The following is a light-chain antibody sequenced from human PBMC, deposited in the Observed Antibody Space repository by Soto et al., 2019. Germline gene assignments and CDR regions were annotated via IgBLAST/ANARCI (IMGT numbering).Light chain of an antibody. CDR3: CSYAGSSTFS. V-gene: IGLV2-23*03. J-gene: IGLJ2*01. CDR2: EGS. CDR1: SSDVGSYNL. Sequence: QSALPQPASVSGSPGQSITISCTGTSSDVGSYNLVSWYQQHPGKAPKLMIYEGSKRPSGVSNRFSGSKSGNTASLTISGLQAEDEADYYCCSYAGSSTFSFGGGTKLTVL.